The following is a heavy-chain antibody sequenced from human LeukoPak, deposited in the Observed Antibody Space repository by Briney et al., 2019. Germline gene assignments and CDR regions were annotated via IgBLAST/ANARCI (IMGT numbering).Heavy chain of an antibody. Sequence: AGGSLRLSCAASGFTFSSYAMHWVRQAPGKGLEWVAVISYDGSNKYYADSVKGRFTISRDNSKNTLYLQMNSLRAEDTAVYYCARDLFTYSSSSLGWWGQGTLVTVSS. CDR3: ARDLFTYSSSSLGW. V-gene: IGHV3-30-3*01. CDR2: ISYDGSNK. J-gene: IGHJ4*02. CDR1: GFTFSSYA. D-gene: IGHD6-6*01.